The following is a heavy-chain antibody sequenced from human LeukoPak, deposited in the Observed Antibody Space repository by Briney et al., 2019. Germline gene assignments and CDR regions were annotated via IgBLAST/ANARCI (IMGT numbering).Heavy chain of an antibody. V-gene: IGHV3-23*01. CDR3: AKARTNSGSYYGWFDP. CDR1: GFTFSSYA. J-gene: IGHJ5*02. D-gene: IGHD1-26*01. Sequence: QPGGSPRLSCAASGFTFSSYAMSWVRQAPGKGLEWVSAISGSGGSTYYADSVKGRLTISRDNSKNTLYLQMNSLRAEDTAVYYCAKARTNSGSYYGWFDPWGQGTLVTVSS. CDR2: ISGSGGST.